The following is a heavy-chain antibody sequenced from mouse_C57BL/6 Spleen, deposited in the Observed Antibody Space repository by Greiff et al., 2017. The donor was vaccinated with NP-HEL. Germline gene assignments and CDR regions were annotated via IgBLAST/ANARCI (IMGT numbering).Heavy chain of an antibody. Sequence: QVQLKQSGAELAKPGASVKLSCKASGYTFTSYWMHWVKQRPGQGLEWIGYINPSSGYTKYNQKFKDKATLTADKSSSTAYMQLSSLTYEDSAVYYCARWGYSKGHYFDYWGQGTTLTVSS. J-gene: IGHJ2*01. V-gene: IGHV1-7*01. CDR2: INPSSGYT. CDR1: GYTFTSYW. CDR3: ARWGYSKGHYFDY. D-gene: IGHD2-5*01.